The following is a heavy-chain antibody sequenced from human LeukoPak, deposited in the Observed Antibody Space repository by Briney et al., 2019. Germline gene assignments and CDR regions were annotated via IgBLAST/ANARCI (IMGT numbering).Heavy chain of an antibody. J-gene: IGHJ4*02. V-gene: IGHV3-23*01. CDR3: AKDRSDSSTWYAGSH. Sequence: GGSLRLSFAASGFNFSTYAMSWVRQAPGKGLEWVSGISGSGESTYYADSVKGRFTISRDNSKNTLYLQMNSLRAEDTAVYYCAKDRSDSSTWYAGSHWGQGTLVTVSS. D-gene: IGHD6-13*01. CDR1: GFNFSTYA. CDR2: ISGSGEST.